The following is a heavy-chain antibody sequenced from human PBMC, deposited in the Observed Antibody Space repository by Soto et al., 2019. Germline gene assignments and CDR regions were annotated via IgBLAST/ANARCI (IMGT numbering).Heavy chain of an antibody. CDR3: ARARSSSWYFTKQNRSRNWFDP. V-gene: IGHV4-59*01. CDR1: GGSISSYY. CDR2: IYYSGST. D-gene: IGHD6-13*01. J-gene: IGHJ5*02. Sequence: PSETLSLTCTVSGGSISSYYWSWIRQPPGKGLEWIGYIYYSGSTNYNPSLKSRVTISVDTSKNQFSLKLSSVTAADTAVYYCARARSSSWYFTKQNRSRNWFDPWGQGTLVTVSS.